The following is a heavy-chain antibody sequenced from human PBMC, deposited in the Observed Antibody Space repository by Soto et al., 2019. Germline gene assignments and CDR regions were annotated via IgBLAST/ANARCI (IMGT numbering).Heavy chain of an antibody. J-gene: IGHJ4*02. V-gene: IGHV3-53*01. CDR3: GGPAGGGGY. CDR2: IYSGGYT. Sequence: EVQLVESGGGLIQPGGSLRLSCAVSGFTVSNNYMSWVRQAPGKGLEGVSVIYSGGYTAYGDSVKGRFTISRDNSKNTPFPQRKSPGARGTAVFFGGGPAGGGGYWGQGTLVTVSS. CDR1: GFTVSNNY. D-gene: IGHD3-16*01.